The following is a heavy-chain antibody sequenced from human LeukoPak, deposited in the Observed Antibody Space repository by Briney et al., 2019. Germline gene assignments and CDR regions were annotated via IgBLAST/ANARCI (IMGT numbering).Heavy chain of an antibody. CDR3: ARGYCSSTSCPEYYYYYMDV. D-gene: IGHD2-2*01. V-gene: IGHV3-30*02. Sequence: GGSLRLSCAASGFTFSSYCMHWVRQAPGKGLEWVAFIRYDGSNKYYADSVKGRFTISRDNSKNTLYLQMNSLRAEDTAVYYCARGYCSSTSCPEYYYYYMDVWGKGTTVTVSS. CDR1: GFTFSSYC. CDR2: IRYDGSNK. J-gene: IGHJ6*03.